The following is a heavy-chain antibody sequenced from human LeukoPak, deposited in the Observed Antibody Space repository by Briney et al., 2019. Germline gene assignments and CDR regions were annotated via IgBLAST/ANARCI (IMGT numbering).Heavy chain of an antibody. J-gene: IGHJ4*02. CDR1: GATFRTSV. Sequence: GASVKVSCEASGATFRTSVISWIRQAPGQGLEWMGGITPIFGTTTYAQNFQGRVTITADKSTSRAYMELSSLRSEDTAVYYCARDHLVRGPRWTSHTKTVAGTIWGQGTLVTVSS. D-gene: IGHD6-19*01. V-gene: IGHV1-69*06. CDR3: ARDHLVRGPRWTSHTKTVAGTI. CDR2: ITPIFGTT.